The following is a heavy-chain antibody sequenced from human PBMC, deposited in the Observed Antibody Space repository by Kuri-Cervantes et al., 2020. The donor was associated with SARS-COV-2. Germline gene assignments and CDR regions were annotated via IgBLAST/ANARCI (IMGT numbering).Heavy chain of an antibody. V-gene: IGHV4-59*08. D-gene: IGHD4-17*01. CDR1: GGSISSYY. Sequence: SETLSLTCTVSGGSISSYYWSWIRQPPGKGLEWIGYIYYSGSTNYNPSLKSRVTISVDTSKNQFSLKLSSVTAADTAVYYRARQPYGDYLQYFQHWGQGTLVTVSS. CDR3: ARQPYGDYLQYFQH. CDR2: IYYSGST. J-gene: IGHJ1*01.